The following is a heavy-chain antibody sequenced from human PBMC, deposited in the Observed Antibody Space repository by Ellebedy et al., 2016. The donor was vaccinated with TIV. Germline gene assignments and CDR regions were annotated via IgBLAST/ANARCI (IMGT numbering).Heavy chain of an antibody. CDR2: IVPMLRTA. J-gene: IGHJ4*02. D-gene: IGHD3-22*01. Sequence: SVKVSCKASGAAFSSHAVSWVRQAPGQGLEWMGGIVPMLRTANYAQKFQGRVTITADELRTTVYMELTSLRSEDAAVYYCARHSGYYWYYFDSWGQGTLVTVSS. V-gene: IGHV1-69*13. CDR3: ARHSGYYWYYFDS. CDR1: GAAFSSHA.